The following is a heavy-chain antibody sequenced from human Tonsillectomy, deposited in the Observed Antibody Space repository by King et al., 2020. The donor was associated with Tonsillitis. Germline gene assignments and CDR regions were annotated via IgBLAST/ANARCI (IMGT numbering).Heavy chain of an antibody. D-gene: IGHD3-22*01. V-gene: IGHV4-39*01. CDR3: ARFKLRDYYDSSGLYFDY. CDR1: GGSISSSSYY. CDR2: IYYSGST. Sequence: QLQLQESGPGLVKPSETLSLTCTVSGGSISSSSYYWGWIRQPPGKGLEWIGNIYYSGSTYYSPSLKSRVTIYVDTSKNQFSVNLSSVTAADTAVYYCARFKLRDYYDSSGLYFDYWGQGTLVPVSS. J-gene: IGHJ4*02.